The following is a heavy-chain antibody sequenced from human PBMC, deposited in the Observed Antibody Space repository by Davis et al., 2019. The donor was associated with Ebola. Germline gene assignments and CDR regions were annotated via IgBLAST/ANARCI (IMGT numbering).Heavy chain of an antibody. CDR3: ARVSYDFWSGYYGVYGMDV. CDR1: GGSISSYY. D-gene: IGHD3-3*01. V-gene: IGHV4-59*06. Sequence: MPSETLSLTCTVSGGSISSYYWSWIRQHPGKGLEWIGYIYYSGSTYYNPSLKSRVTISVDTSKNQFSLKLSSVTAADTAVYYCARVSYDFWSGYYGVYGMDVWGQGTTVTVSS. J-gene: IGHJ6*02. CDR2: IYYSGST.